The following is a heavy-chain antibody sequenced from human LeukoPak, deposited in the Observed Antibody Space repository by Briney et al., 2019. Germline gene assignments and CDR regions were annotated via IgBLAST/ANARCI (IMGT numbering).Heavy chain of an antibody. D-gene: IGHD6-19*01. CDR3: AKLAVAVDY. CDR1: GFTFGLYA. V-gene: IGHV3-23*01. J-gene: IGHJ4*02. Sequence: GGSLRLSCVTSGFTFGLYAMSWVRQAPGKGLEWVSTIRITGGITYYADSVKGRFATSRENSKNTLYLQMSSLRAEDTAVYYCAKLAVAVDYWGQGTLVTVSS. CDR2: IRITGGIT.